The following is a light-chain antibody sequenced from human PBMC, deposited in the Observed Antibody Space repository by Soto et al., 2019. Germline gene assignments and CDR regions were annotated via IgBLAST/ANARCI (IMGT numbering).Light chain of an antibody. CDR2: GAS. V-gene: IGKV3-20*01. CDR3: QQYASSPWT. Sequence: EIVLTQSPGTLSLSPGERATLSCRASQSVSSNYFAWYQQKPGQAPRLLIYGASSRATGIPDRFSGSESGTDFTLTISRLEPEDFAVYHCQQYASSPWTFGEGTKVEIK. J-gene: IGKJ1*01. CDR1: QSVSSNY.